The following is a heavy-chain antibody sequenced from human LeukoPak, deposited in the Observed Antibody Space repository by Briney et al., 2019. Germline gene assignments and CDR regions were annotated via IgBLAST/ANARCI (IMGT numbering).Heavy chain of an antibody. J-gene: IGHJ3*01. CDR1: GFTFSRHS. Sequence: PGGSLRLSCAASGFTFSRHSINWVRQAPGKGLEWVSSISSSRSYIYYADSVKGRFTISRDNAKNSLYLQMNSLRAEDTAVYYCARDSGNYLDAFDLWGQGTMVTVSS. CDR3: ARDSGNYLDAFDL. V-gene: IGHV3-21*01. CDR2: ISSSRSYI. D-gene: IGHD1-7*01.